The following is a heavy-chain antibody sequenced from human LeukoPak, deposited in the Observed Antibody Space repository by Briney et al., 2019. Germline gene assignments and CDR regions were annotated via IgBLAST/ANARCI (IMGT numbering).Heavy chain of an antibody. CDR2: INPNSGST. D-gene: IGHD2-2*01. V-gene: IGHV1-2*02. Sequence: ASVKVSCKASGYTFTGYYMHWVRQAPGQGLEWMGWINPNSGSTNYAQKFQGRVTMTRDTSMSTAYMELSRLRSDDTAVYYCARAMLSLFDHIVGVTAARCPDVWGQGTTVTVSS. CDR1: GYTFTGYY. CDR3: ARAMLSLFDHIVGVTAARCPDV. J-gene: IGHJ6*02.